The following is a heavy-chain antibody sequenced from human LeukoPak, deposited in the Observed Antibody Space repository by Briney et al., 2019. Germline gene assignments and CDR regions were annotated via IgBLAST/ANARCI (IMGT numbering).Heavy chain of an antibody. Sequence: SETLSLTCTVSGGSISSGGYYWSSIRQHPGKGLGWIGYIYYSGSTYYNPSLKSRVTISVDTSKNQFSLKLSSVTAADTAVYYCARVPIPPHCSSTSCYSIDYWGQGTLVTVSS. D-gene: IGHD2-2*01. CDR2: IYYSGST. J-gene: IGHJ4*02. V-gene: IGHV4-31*03. CDR3: ARVPIPPHCSSTSCYSIDY. CDR1: GGSISSGGYY.